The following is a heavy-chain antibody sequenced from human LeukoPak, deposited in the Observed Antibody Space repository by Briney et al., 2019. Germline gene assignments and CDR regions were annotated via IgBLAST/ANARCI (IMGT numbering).Heavy chain of an antibody. CDR2: IYHSGST. J-gene: IGHJ6*03. D-gene: IGHD3-3*01. CDR1: GYSISSGYY. V-gene: IGHV4-38-2*01. CDR3: ARLGHHDFWSGYYREYYYYYMDV. Sequence: SETLSLTCAVSGYSISSGYYWGWIRQPPGKGLEWTGSIYHSGSTYYNPSLKSRVTISVDTSKNQFSLKLSSVTAADTAVYYCARLGHHDFWSGYYREYYYYYMDVWGKGTTVTVSS.